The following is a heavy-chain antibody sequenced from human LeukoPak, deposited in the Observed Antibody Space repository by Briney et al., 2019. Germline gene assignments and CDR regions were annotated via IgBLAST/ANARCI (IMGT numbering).Heavy chain of an antibody. CDR1: TFTFSTYW. CDR2: INQDGSVK. J-gene: IGHJ4*02. CDR3: ARDPGSSSFDY. Sequence: AGSLRLSCAASTFTFSTYWMTWVRQAPGKGPEFVANINQDGSVKNYVDSVKGRFTISRDNAKNSLYLQMNSLRADDTAVYYCARDPGSSSFDYWGQGTLVTVSS. V-gene: IGHV3-7*01. D-gene: IGHD6-13*01.